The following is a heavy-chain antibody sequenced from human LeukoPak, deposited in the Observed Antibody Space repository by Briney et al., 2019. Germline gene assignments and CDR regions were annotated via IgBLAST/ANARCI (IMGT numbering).Heavy chain of an antibody. D-gene: IGHD1-7*01. V-gene: IGHV4-59*01. CDR2: IYYSGST. Sequence: SETLSLTCTVSGGSIRSYYWSWIRQPPGKGLEWIGYIYYSGSTNYNPSLKSRVTISVDTSKNQFSLKLSSVTAADTAVYYCARDSITGTAYYYGMDVWGQGTTVTVSS. CDR3: ARDSITGTAYYYGMDV. CDR1: GGSIRSYY. J-gene: IGHJ6*02.